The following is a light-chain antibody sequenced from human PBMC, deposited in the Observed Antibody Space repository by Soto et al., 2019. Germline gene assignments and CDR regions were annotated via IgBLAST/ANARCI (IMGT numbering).Light chain of an antibody. J-gene: IGKJ1*01. Sequence: DIQMTQSPSTLSASVGDRVTITCRASQSISSWLAWYQQKPGKAPKLLIYDASSLESGVLSRFSGSGSGTEFTLTISRLQPDDFASYYCQHRGTFGQGTKVEIK. V-gene: IGKV1-5*01. CDR2: DAS. CDR3: QHRGT. CDR1: QSISSW.